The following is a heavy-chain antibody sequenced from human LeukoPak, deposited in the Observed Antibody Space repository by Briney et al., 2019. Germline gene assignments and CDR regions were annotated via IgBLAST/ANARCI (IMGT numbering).Heavy chain of an antibody. Sequence: GGSLRLSCTGSGFPFNMFAMNWVRQAPGKGLEWVSSISSSSSYIYYADSVKGRFTISRDNAKNSLYLQMNSLRAEDTAVYYCARDSVSYCSGGSCFDYWGQGTLVTVSS. D-gene: IGHD2-15*01. J-gene: IGHJ4*02. V-gene: IGHV3-21*01. CDR3: ARDSVSYCSGGSCFDY. CDR2: ISSSSSYI. CDR1: GFPFNMFA.